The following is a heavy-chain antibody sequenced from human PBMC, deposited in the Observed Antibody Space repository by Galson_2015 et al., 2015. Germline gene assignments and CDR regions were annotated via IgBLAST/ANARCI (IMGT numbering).Heavy chain of an antibody. CDR1: GFTFSSYS. J-gene: IGHJ4*02. Sequence: SLRLSCAASGFTFSSYSMNWVRPAPGKGLEWVSYISSSSSTIYYADSVKGRFTISRDNAKNSPYLQMNSLRDEDTAVYYCARAGYCSGGSCYPIDYWGQGTLVTVSS. CDR2: ISSSSSTI. V-gene: IGHV3-48*02. CDR3: ARAGYCSGGSCYPIDY. D-gene: IGHD2-15*01.